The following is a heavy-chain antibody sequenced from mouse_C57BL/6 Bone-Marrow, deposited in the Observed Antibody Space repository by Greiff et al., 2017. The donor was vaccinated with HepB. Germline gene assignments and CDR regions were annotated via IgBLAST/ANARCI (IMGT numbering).Heavy chain of an antibody. CDR3: ARERYGGFAY. V-gene: IGHV2-2*01. CDR2: IWSGGST. J-gene: IGHJ3*01. D-gene: IGHD1-1*02. CDR1: GFSLTSYG. Sequence: VHLVESGPGLVQPSQSLSITCTVSGFSLTSYGVHWVRQSPGKGLEWLGVIWSGGSTDYNAAFISRLSISKDNSKSQVFFKMNSLQADDTAIYYCARERYGGFAYWGQGTLVTVSA.